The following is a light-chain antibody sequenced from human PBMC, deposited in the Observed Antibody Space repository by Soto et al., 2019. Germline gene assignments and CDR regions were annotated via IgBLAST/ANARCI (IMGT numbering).Light chain of an antibody. CDR3: LQDYNYPLT. V-gene: IGKV1-6*01. Sequence: AIQMTQTPSSLSASVGDRVTITCRASQGIRNDLGWYQQKPGKAPKLLIYAASSLQSGVPSRFSGSGSGTDFTITISSLQPEDFATYYCLQDYNYPLTFGGGTKVEIK. CDR1: QGIRND. CDR2: AAS. J-gene: IGKJ4*01.